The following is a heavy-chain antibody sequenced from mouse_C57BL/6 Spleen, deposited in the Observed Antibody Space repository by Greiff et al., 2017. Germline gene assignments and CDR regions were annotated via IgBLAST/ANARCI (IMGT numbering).Heavy chain of an antibody. V-gene: IGHV14-1*01. D-gene: IGHD1-1*01. CDR1: GFNIKDYY. Sequence: VQLQQSGAELVRPGASVKLSCTASGFNIKDYYMHWVKQRPEQGLEWIGRIDPEDGDTEYAPKLQGKATMTADTSSNTAYLQLSILTSEDTAVYYCITTVVAHGLDVWGTGTTVTVSS. J-gene: IGHJ1*03. CDR3: ITTVVAHGLDV. CDR2: IDPEDGDT.